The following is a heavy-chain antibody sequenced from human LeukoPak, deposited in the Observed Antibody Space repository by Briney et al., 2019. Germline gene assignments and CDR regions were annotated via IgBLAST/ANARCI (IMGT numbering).Heavy chain of an antibody. Sequence: PSETLSLTCIVSGGFINNFYWSWIRQPPGKGLEWIGDVSNSGNTNYNPSFRSRFTISVDTSKNQFSLKLTSVTAADTAVYFCARENHVFDLWGQGTMVTVSS. J-gene: IGHJ3*01. CDR2: VSNSGNT. CDR3: ARENHVFDL. CDR1: GGFINNFY. V-gene: IGHV4-59*01.